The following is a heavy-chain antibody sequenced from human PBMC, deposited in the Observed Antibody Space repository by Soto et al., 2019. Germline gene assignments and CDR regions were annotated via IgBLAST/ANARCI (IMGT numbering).Heavy chain of an antibody. D-gene: IGHD1-26*01. V-gene: IGHV4-61*01. Sequence: QVHLQESGPGLVKPSETLSLTCTVSGGPVSSGSYHWSWIRQPPGKGLEWIGYIFYSGSTHYNPSLKSRVSTSLDTSKNQFSLRLTSVTSADTAVYYCARVRIVGAAAYDYWGQGTLVTVSS. CDR2: IFYSGST. CDR3: ARVRIVGAAAYDY. J-gene: IGHJ4*02. CDR1: GGPVSSGSYH.